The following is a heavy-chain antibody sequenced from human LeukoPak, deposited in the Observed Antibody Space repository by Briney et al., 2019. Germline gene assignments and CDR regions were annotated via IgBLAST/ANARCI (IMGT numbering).Heavy chain of an antibody. CDR2: IYHSGST. D-gene: IGHD3-10*01. J-gene: IGHJ3*02. V-gene: IGHV4-4*02. CDR3: ARKAEEWFGDQQDAFDI. CDR1: GGSISSSNW. Sequence: PSETLSLTCAVSGGSISSSNWWSWVRQPPGKGLEWIGEIYHSGSTNYNPSLKSRVTISVDTSKNQFSLKLSSVTAADTAVYYCARKAEEWFGDQQDAFDIWGQGTMVTVSS.